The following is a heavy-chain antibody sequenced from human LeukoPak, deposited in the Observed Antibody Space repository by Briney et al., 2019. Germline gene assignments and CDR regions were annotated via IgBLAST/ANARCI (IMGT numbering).Heavy chain of an antibody. J-gene: IGHJ6*02. CDR1: GFTFSSYW. D-gene: IGHD3-9*01. CDR3: ARVLGRVSTSPRPTNDILQGYYYGMDV. V-gene: IGHV3-48*04. Sequence: PGGSLRLSCAASGFTFSSYWMSWVRQAPGKGLEWVSYIRSSGSTIYYADSVKGRFTISRDNAKNSLYLQMNSLRAEDTAVYYCARVLGRVSTSPRPTNDILQGYYYGMDVWGQGTTVTVSS. CDR2: IRSSGSTI.